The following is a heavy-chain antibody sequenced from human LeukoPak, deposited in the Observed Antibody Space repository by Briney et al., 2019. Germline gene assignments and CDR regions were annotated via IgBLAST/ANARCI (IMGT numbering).Heavy chain of an antibody. CDR3: ARGAYYYGSGSPLPDYYYYMDV. J-gene: IGHJ6*03. D-gene: IGHD3-10*01. CDR2: MNPNSGNT. CDR1: GYTFTSYD. Sequence: ASVKVSCKASGYTFTSYDINWARQATGQGLEWMGWMNPNSGNTGYAQKFQGRVTMTRNTSISTAYMELSSLRSEDTAVYYCARGAYYYGSGSPLPDYYYYMDVWGKGTTVTVSS. V-gene: IGHV1-8*01.